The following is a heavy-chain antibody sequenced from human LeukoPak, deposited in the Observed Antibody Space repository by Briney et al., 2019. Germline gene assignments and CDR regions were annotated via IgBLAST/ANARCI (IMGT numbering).Heavy chain of an antibody. D-gene: IGHD2-8*01. Sequence: GGSLRLSCAASGFTFSTDVMQWVRQAPGKELEYVSAITGDGGYTYYANSVKGRFTISRDNSKKTLYLQMGSLRADDMAVYYCARVSTNDRRNAFELGGQGTMVTVSS. V-gene: IGHV3-64*01. CDR3: ARVSTNDRRNAFEL. CDR1: GFTFSTDV. CDR2: ITGDGGYT. J-gene: IGHJ3*01.